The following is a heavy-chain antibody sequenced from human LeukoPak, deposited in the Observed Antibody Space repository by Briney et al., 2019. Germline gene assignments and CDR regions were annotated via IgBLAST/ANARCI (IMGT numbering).Heavy chain of an antibody. Sequence: SETLSLTCTVSGGSITSYYWSWIRQPPGKGPEWIGYIYYTGSTNYNPSLKSRVTISIDTSKNQFSLNLSSVTAADTAVHYCARVQATYYFDYWGQGTLVTVSS. CDR2: IYYTGST. V-gene: IGHV4-59*01. J-gene: IGHJ4*02. CDR3: ARVQATYYFDY. CDR1: GGSITSYY.